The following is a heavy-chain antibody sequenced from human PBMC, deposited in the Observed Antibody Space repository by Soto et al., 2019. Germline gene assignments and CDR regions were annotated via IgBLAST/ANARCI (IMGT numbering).Heavy chain of an antibody. CDR2: IGRVSSHI. CDR1: GFTFSSYS. Sequence: EVQLVESGGGLVRPGGSLRLSCAASGFTFSSYSINWVRQAPGKGLEWVSSIGRVSSHIYYADSVKGRFTVSRDNAKNSLYLQMNNLRVEDTAVYYCARDVYTGYDSYYYYCMDVWGKGTTVTVSS. J-gene: IGHJ6*03. V-gene: IGHV3-21*01. D-gene: IGHD5-12*01. CDR3: ARDVYTGYDSYYYYCMDV.